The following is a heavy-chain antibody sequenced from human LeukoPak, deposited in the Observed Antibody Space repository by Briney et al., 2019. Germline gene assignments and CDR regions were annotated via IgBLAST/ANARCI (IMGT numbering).Heavy chain of an antibody. D-gene: IGHD3-10*01. Sequence: GRSLRLSCAASGFTFSSYAMHWVRQAPGKGLEWVAVISYDGSKKYDADAVKGRFTISRDNSKNTLYLPMNSLRAEDTAVYYCARDRALDYYGSGSTIMDVWGKGTTVTVSS. CDR2: ISYDGSKK. V-gene: IGHV3-30*04. CDR3: ARDRALDYYGSGSTIMDV. CDR1: GFTFSSYA. J-gene: IGHJ6*04.